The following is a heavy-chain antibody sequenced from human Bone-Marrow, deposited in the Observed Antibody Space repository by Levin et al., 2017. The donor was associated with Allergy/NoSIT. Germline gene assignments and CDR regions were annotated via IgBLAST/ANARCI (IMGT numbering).Heavy chain of an antibody. CDR2: INWNSAHR. D-gene: IGHD2-2*01. CDR1: GFNLEDYI. V-gene: IGHV3-9*01. Sequence: SCVASGFNLEDYIMHWVRQAPGKGLEWVSGINWNSAHRGHPDSVEGRFTISRDNAKNSLYLQINSLRVEDTAFYFCARQAVTSASEVYFDSWGQGTLVTVSS. CDR3: ARQAVTSASEVYFDS. J-gene: IGHJ4*02.